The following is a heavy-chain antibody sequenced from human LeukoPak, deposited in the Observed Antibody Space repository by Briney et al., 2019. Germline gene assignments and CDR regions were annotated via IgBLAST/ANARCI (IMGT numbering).Heavy chain of an antibody. V-gene: IGHV4-34*01. CDR2: INHSGST. D-gene: IGHD4-17*01. CDR3: ARISRLRSYYYYGMDV. CDR1: GGSISSYY. Sequence: PSETLSLTCTVSGGSISSYYWSWIRQPPGKGLEWIGEINHSGSTNYNPSLKSRVTISVNTSKNQFSLKLSSVTAADTAVYYCARISRLRSYYYYGMDVWGQGTTVTVSS. J-gene: IGHJ6*02.